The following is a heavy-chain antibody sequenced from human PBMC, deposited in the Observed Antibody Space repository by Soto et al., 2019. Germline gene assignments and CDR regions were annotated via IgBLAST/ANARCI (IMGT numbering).Heavy chain of an antibody. J-gene: IGHJ4*02. CDR2: MYYSGRT. V-gene: IGHV4-61*08. D-gene: IGHD3-16*01. Sequence: QLQLQESGPGLVKPSETLSLTCNVFGDSVSSAAKAWTWVRQPPGKGLEWIAYMYYSGRTDYNPSLGGRASMSIEASKNQFSLRLYSVTAADTAVYYCARDRPAMGADYWSRGTLVTVSS. CDR3: ARDRPAMGADY. CDR1: GDSVSSAAKA.